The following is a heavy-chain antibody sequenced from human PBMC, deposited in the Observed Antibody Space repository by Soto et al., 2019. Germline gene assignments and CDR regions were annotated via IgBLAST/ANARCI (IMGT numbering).Heavy chain of an antibody. D-gene: IGHD1-26*01. J-gene: IGHJ6*02. CDR3: AREEIASVDDSGGDDYYGIDV. CDR2: IIPIFGTA. V-gene: IGHV1-69*01. Sequence: QVQLVQSGAEVKKPGSSVKVSCKASGGTFSSYAISWVRQAPGQGLEWMGGIIPIFGTANYAQKFQGRVTITADESTITAYMELSSLRSEDTAVYYCAREEIASVDDSGGDDYYGIDVWGQGTTVTVSS. CDR1: GGTFSSYA.